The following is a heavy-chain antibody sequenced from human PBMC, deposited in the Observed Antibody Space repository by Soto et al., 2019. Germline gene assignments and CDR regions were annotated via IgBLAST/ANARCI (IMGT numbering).Heavy chain of an antibody. J-gene: IGHJ2*01. CDR1: GFTFDDYA. V-gene: IGHV3-9*01. CDR3: AKGGGDRNYWYFDL. Sequence: EVQLVESGGGLVQPGRSLRLSCAASGFTFDDYAMHWVRQAPGKGLEWVSGISWNSGSIGYADSVKGRFTISRDNAKNSLYLQMNSLRAEDTALYYCAKGGGDRNYWYFDLWGRGTLVTVSS. CDR2: ISWNSGSI. D-gene: IGHD4-17*01.